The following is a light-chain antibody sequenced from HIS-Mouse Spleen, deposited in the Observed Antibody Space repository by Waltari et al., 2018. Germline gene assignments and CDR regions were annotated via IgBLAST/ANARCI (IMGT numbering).Light chain of an antibody. CDR1: SSNLGSNY. Sequence: QSVLTQPPSASGTPGRRVTIPCSGSSSNLGSNYVYWYQQLPGTAPQLLIYRNNPRPSGVPDRFSGSKSGTSASLAISGLRSEDEADYYCAAWDDSLSGPVFGGGTKLTVL. CDR3: AAWDDSLSGPV. CDR2: RNN. V-gene: IGLV1-47*01. J-gene: IGLJ3*02.